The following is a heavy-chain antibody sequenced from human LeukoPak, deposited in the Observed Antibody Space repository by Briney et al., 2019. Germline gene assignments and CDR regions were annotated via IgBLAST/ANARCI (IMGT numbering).Heavy chain of an antibody. Sequence: GGSLRLFCAASGFTFRKYWLHWVRQAPGKGLVWVPCINPDDGSTSYADSVKGRFTISRDNSKNTLYLQMNSLRAEDTAVYYCAKGKAPEDYWGQGTLVTVSS. CDR3: AKGKAPEDY. J-gene: IGHJ4*02. V-gene: IGHV3-74*01. CDR1: GFTFRKYW. CDR2: INPDDGST.